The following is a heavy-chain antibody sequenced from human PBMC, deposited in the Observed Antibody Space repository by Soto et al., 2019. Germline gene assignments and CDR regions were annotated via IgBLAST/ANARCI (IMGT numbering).Heavy chain of an antibody. J-gene: IGHJ3*02. D-gene: IGHD3-22*01. CDR1: GGSISSSSYY. V-gene: IGHV4-39*01. CDR3: ARHHYYDSSGYSDACDI. CDR2: IYYSGST. Sequence: QLQLQESGPGLVKPSETLSLSCTVSGGSISSSSYYWGWIRQPPGKGLEWVGSIYYSGSTYYNPSLKSRVTISVDTSKNQFSLKLSSVTAADTAVYYCARHHYYDSSGYSDACDIWGQGTMVTVSS.